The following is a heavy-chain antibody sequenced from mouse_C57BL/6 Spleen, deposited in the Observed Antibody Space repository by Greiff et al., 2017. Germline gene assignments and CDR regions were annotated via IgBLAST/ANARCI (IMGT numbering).Heavy chain of an antibody. CDR2: ISYSCST. V-gene: IGHV3-1*01. Sequence: DVKLQESGPGMVKPSQSLSLTCTVTDYSITSGYDWHWIRHFPGNKLEWMGYISYSCSTNYTPSLKSRISITHDTSKNHFFLKLNSVTTEDTATYYCARGDGGYAMDYWGQGTSVTVSS. CDR3: ARGDGGYAMDY. J-gene: IGHJ4*01. CDR1: DYSITSGYD. D-gene: IGHD3-3*01.